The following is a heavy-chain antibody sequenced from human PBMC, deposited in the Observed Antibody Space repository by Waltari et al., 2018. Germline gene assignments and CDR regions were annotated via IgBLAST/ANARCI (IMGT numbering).Heavy chain of an antibody. CDR2: INHSGST. V-gene: IGHV4-34*01. J-gene: IGHJ4*02. D-gene: IGHD2-15*01. CDR3: ARRRYCSGGSCYSSDY. CDR1: GGSFSGYY. Sequence: QVQLQQWGAGLLKPSETLSLTCAVYGGSFSGYYWSWIRQPPGKGLEWIGEINHSGSTNYNPALKSRVTISVDTAKNQFSLKLSSGTAADTAVYYCARRRYCSGGSCYSSDYWGQGTLVTVSS.